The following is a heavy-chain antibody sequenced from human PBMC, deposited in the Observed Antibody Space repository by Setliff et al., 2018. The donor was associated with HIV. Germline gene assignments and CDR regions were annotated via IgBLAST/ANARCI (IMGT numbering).Heavy chain of an antibody. CDR2: INPSGDIT. Sequence: ASVKVSCKASGYTFISNYIHWVRRAPGQGLEWMGLINPSGDITFYAQKFQGRVTMTRDTSTRIVYLELWSLRSDDTAVYYCARVWEWNYDLGYWGQGTLVTVSS. J-gene: IGHJ4*02. CDR3: ARVWEWNYDLGY. CDR1: GYTFISNY. V-gene: IGHV1-46*01. D-gene: IGHD1-7*01.